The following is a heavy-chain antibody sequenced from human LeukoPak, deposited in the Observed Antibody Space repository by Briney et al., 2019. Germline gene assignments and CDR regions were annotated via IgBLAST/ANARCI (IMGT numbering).Heavy chain of an antibody. CDR1: GGSFSGYY. V-gene: IGHV4-34*01. CDR3: ARGGYSYVDFDY. CDR2: INHSGST. Sequence: PSETLSLTCAVYGGSFSGYYWSWIRQPPGKGREWIGEINHSGSTNYNPSLKSRVTISVDTSKNQFSLKLSSVTAADTAVYYCARGGYSYVDFDYWGQGTLVTVSS. J-gene: IGHJ4*02. D-gene: IGHD5-18*01.